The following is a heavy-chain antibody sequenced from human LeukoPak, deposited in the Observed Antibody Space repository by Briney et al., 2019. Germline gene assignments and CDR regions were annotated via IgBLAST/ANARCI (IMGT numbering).Heavy chain of an antibody. D-gene: IGHD5-18*01. CDR2: IKQDGSEK. J-gene: IGHJ3*02. CDR1: GFTFSGYW. CDR3: ARDIWLWDAFDI. V-gene: IGHV3-7*01. Sequence: PGGSLRLSCAASGFTFSGYWMSWVRQAPGKGLEWVANIKQDGSEKYYVDSVKGRFTISRDNAKNSLYLQMNSLRAEDTAVYYCARDIWLWDAFDIWGQGTMVTVSS.